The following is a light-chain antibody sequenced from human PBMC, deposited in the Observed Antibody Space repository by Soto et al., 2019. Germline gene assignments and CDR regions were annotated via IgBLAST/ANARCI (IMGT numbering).Light chain of an antibody. J-gene: IGKJ1*01. V-gene: IGKV1-5*03. Sequence: DIQMTQSPSTLSGSVGDRVTITCRASQTISSWLAWYQQKPGKAPKLLIYKASTLKSGVPSRFSCSGSEKEFSLTISSLQPDDFATYYCQHYNSYSEAFGQGTKVELQ. CDR1: QTISSW. CDR2: KAS. CDR3: QHYNSYSEA.